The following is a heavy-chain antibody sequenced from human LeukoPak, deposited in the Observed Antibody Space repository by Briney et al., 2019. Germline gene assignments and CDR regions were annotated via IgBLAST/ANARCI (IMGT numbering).Heavy chain of an antibody. CDR1: GYTFTSYG. V-gene: IGHV1-18*01. J-gene: IGHJ6*02. Sequence: ASVKVSCKASGYTFTSYGISWVRQAPGQGLEWMGGISAYNGNTNYAQKLQGRVNMTTDTSTSTAYMELRSLRSDDTAVYYCATPDIYCSSTSCYTHYYYGMDVWGQGTTVTVSS. CDR3: ATPDIYCSSTSCYTHYYYGMDV. D-gene: IGHD2-2*02. CDR2: ISAYNGNT.